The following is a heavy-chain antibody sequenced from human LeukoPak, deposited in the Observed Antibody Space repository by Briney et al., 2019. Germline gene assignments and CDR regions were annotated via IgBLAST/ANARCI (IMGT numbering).Heavy chain of an antibody. D-gene: IGHD7-27*01. CDR2: ISYDGSNK. V-gene: IGHV3-30*04. J-gene: IGHJ4*02. CDR1: GFTFSRYA. Sequence: PGGSLRLSCAASGFTFSRYAMHWVRQAPGKGLEWVAVISYDGSNKYDADSVKGRFTISRDNSKNTLYLQMNSLRAEDTAVYYCARNRLKLGIGDYWGQGTLATVSS. CDR3: ARNRLKLGIGDY.